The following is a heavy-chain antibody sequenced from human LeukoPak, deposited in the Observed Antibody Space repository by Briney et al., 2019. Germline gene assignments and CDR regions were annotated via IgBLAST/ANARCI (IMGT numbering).Heavy chain of an antibody. D-gene: IGHD3-22*01. CDR2: IYYSGST. V-gene: IGHV4-39*07. CDR3: ARDRLYYYDGSGYPWEMDY. CDR1: GGSISSSSYY. J-gene: IGHJ4*02. Sequence: SETLSLTCTVSGGSISSSSYYWGWIRQPPGKGLEWIGSIYYSGSTYYNPSLKSRVTISVDTSKNQFSLKLSSVTAADTAVYYCARDRLYYYDGSGYPWEMDYWGQGTLVTVSS.